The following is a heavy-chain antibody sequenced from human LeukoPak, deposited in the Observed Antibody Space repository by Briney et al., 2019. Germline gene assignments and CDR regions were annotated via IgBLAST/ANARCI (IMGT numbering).Heavy chain of an antibody. CDR3: ARGSSSSSVNGHYYYYMDV. D-gene: IGHD6-6*01. V-gene: IGHV1-8*01. CDR1: GYTFTRYD. Sequence: ASVKVSCTASGYTFTRYDINWVRQAPGQGLEWMGWMNTNSGNTGYAQKFQGRVTMTRNTSISTAYMELSSLRSEDTAVYYCARGSSSSSVNGHYYYYMDVWGKGTTVTVSS. J-gene: IGHJ6*03. CDR2: MNTNSGNT.